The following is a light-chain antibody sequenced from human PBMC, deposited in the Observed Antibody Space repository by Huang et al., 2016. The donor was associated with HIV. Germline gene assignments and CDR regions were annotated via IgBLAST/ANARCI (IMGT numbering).Light chain of an antibody. Sequence: AIRMTQSPSSLSASTGDRVNITCRASQDINNFLSWYQQKPGTAPNLLIYAASIFETGVPSRFSGSGSGTEFNLSISCLQSEDFATYYCQQYYSYRTFGQGTQVEIK. CDR2: AAS. CDR3: QQYYSYRT. V-gene: IGKV1-8*01. J-gene: IGKJ1*01. CDR1: QDINNF.